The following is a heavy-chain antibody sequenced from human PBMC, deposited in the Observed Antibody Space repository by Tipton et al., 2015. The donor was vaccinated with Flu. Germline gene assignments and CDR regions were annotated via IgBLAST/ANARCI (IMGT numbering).Heavy chain of an antibody. CDR1: GGSISSSSYY. D-gene: IGHD4-17*01. CDR3: ARDYGDLNGFDP. V-gene: IGHV4-61*09. Sequence: TLSLTCTVSGGSISSSSYYWTWIRQPAGKGLEWIGQIYTSGSTKYNPSLKSRVTMSLDTSKNHFSLKLSSVTAADTAMYYCARDYGDLNGFDPWGQGTLVTVSS. CDR2: IYTSGST. J-gene: IGHJ5*02.